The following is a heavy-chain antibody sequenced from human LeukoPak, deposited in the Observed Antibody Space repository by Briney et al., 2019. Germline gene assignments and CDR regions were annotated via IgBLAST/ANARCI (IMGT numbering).Heavy chain of an antibody. Sequence: PGGSLRLSCAASGFTFSSYAMHWVRQAPGKGLEWVAVISYDGSNKYYADSVKGRFTIPRDNSKNTLYLQMNSLRAEDTAVYYCASPSGSYSAYFQHWGQGTLVTVSS. CDR1: GFTFSSYA. J-gene: IGHJ1*01. CDR2: ISYDGSNK. V-gene: IGHV3-30-3*01. D-gene: IGHD1-26*01. CDR3: ASPSGSYSAYFQH.